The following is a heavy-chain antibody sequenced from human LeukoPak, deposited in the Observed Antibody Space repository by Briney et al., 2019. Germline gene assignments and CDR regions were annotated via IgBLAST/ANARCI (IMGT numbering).Heavy chain of an antibody. V-gene: IGHV3-21*01. CDR2: ISSSSSYI. D-gene: IGHD4-17*01. CDR3: ARGTTVTTYRGLNWFDP. Sequence: GGSLRLSCAASGFTFSSYSMNWVRQAPGKGLEWVSSISSSSSYIYYADSVKGRFTISRDNAKNSLYLQMNSLRAENTAVYYCARGTTVTTYRGLNWFDPWAREPWSPSPQ. J-gene: IGHJ5*02. CDR1: GFTFSSYS.